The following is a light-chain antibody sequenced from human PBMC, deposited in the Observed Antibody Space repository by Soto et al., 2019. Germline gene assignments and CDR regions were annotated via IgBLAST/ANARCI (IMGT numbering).Light chain of an antibody. CDR1: QSISSW. Sequence: DIQMTQSPSTLAASVGDRVTISCRASQSISSWLAWYQQKPGKAAQLLIYDGASLEGGGTSRFSGSGSGTEFTLTISSLQQDDVATFYCEQSYSTPPITFGQGTRLEIK. J-gene: IGKJ5*01. CDR2: DGA. CDR3: EQSYSTPPIT. V-gene: IGKV1-5*01.